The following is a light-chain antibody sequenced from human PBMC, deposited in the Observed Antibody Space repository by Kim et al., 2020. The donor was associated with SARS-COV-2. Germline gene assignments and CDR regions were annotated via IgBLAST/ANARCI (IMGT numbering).Light chain of an antibody. J-gene: IGKJ2*01. CDR1: QSVRNN. V-gene: IGKV3-15*01. Sequence: EIVMTQSPATLSVSPGERATLSCRASQSVRNNLAWYQQTPGQAPRLLIYGASTRATGIPARFSGSGSGTEFTLIISSLQSEDFAVYYWQQEKKWPQYTFGQENKLEI. CDR2: GAS. CDR3: QQEKKWPQYT.